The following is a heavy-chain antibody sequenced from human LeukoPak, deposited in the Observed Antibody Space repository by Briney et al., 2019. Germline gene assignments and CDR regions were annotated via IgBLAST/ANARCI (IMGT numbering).Heavy chain of an antibody. CDR2: IYYSGST. CDR3: ARGFNLYYGSGSIAY. V-gene: IGHV4-30-4*01. Sequence: SETLSLTCTVSGGSISSGDYYWSWIRQPPGKGLEWIGYIYYSGSTYYNPSLKSRVTISVDTSKNQFSLKLSSVTAADTAVYYCARGFNLYYGSGSIAYWGQGTLVTVSS. D-gene: IGHD3-10*01. J-gene: IGHJ4*02. CDR1: GGSISSGDYY.